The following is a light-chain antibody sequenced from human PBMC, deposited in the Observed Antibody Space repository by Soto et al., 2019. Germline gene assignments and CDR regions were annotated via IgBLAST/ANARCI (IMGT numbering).Light chain of an antibody. V-gene: IGKV1-39*01. Sequence: DIQMTQSPSSLSASVGDRVTITCRASQSISTYLNWYQQKPGKAPKLLIYAASSLQSGVPSGFSGSGSGTEFTLTIRRLQPEDFATYYCQQSYSTPFTFGPGTKVDIK. CDR2: AAS. CDR3: QQSYSTPFT. J-gene: IGKJ3*01. CDR1: QSISTY.